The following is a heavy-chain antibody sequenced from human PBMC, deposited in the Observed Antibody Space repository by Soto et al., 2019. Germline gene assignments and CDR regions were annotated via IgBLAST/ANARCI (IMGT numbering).Heavy chain of an antibody. V-gene: IGHV4-30-4*01. D-gene: IGHD3-9*01. CDR1: GGSISSGDYY. CDR2: IYYSGST. Sequence: PSETLSLTCTVSGGSISSGDYYWSWIRQPPGKGLEWIGYIYYSGSTYYNPSLKSRVTISVDTSKNQFSLKLSSVTAADTAVYYCARVNYDILTGYETGNWFDPWGQGTLVTVSS. J-gene: IGHJ5*02. CDR3: ARVNYDILTGYETGNWFDP.